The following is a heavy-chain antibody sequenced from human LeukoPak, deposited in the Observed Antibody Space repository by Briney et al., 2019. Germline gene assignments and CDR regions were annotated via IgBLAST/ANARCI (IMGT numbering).Heavy chain of an antibody. CDR1: GFTFSSYS. D-gene: IGHD3-16*02. J-gene: IGHJ4*02. Sequence: GGSLRLSCAASGFTFSSYSMNWVRQAPGKGLEWVSSISSSSSYIYYADSVKGRFTISRDNAKNSLYLQMNSPRAEDTAVYYCASASGVYDYVWGSYRYLDYWGQGTLVTVSS. CDR2: ISSSSSYI. CDR3: ASASGVYDYVWGSYRYLDY. V-gene: IGHV3-21*01.